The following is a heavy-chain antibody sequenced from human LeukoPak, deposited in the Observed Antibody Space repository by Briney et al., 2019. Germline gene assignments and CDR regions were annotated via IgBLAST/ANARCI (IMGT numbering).Heavy chain of an antibody. CDR2: MNPNSGNT. CDR1: GYTFTSYD. V-gene: IGHV1-8*03. Sequence: GASVKVSCKASGYTFTSYDINWVRQATGQGLEWMGWMNPNSGNTGYAQKFQGRVTITRNTSISTAYMELSSLRSEDTAVYYCARSRPNYDFWSGSGYYCYYMDVWGKGTTVTVSS. CDR3: ARSRPNYDFWSGSGYYCYYMDV. D-gene: IGHD3-3*01. J-gene: IGHJ6*03.